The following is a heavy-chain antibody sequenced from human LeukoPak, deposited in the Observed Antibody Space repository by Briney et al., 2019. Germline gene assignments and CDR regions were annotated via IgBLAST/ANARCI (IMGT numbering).Heavy chain of an antibody. CDR2: IYYSGST. D-gene: IGHD3-22*01. CDR3: ARSILRYYYNASGYYPYYFDY. Sequence: PSETLSLTCTVSGGSISSYYWSWIRQPPGKGLEWIGYIYYSGSTNYNPSLKSRVIMSVDTSKNQFSLALRSVTAADTAVYYCARSILRYYYNASGYYPYYFDYWGQGMLVTVSS. V-gene: IGHV4-59*12. CDR1: GGSISSYY. J-gene: IGHJ4*02.